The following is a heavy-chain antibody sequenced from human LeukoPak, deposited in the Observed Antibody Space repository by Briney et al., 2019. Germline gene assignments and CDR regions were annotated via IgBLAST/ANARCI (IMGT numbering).Heavy chain of an antibody. CDR1: GFTVTGKY. CDR2: IYSGGST. Sequence: GGSLRLSCAASGFTVTGKYMSWVRQAPGKGLEWVSVIYSGGSTYYADSVKGRFTISRDNFKNTVHLQMSSLRAENTAVYYCARSPYYYDSGGYYDYWGQGTLVTVSS. CDR3: ARSPYYYDSGGYYDY. J-gene: IGHJ4*02. D-gene: IGHD3-22*01. V-gene: IGHV3-66*01.